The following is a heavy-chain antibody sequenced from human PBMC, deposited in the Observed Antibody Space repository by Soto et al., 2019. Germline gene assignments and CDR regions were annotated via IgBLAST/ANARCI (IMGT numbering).Heavy chain of an antibody. CDR2: IPNNGSP. D-gene: IGHD7-27*01. J-gene: IGHJ4*02. V-gene: IGHV4-61*01. CDR3: ARIGWGGDS. CDR1: GGSVRTGIYH. Sequence: SQTRSRTCSVSGGSVRTGIYHWTWIRQPPGKGLEWIGFIPNNGSPDYNPSLKSRVVVSIDRSKNQFSLKVNSVNAADTAVYFCARIGWGGDSWGQGTLVTVSS.